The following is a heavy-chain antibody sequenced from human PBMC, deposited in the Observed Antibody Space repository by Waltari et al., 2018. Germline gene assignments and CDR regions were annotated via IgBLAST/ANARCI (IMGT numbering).Heavy chain of an antibody. D-gene: IGHD3-10*01. J-gene: IGHJ6*02. CDR2: NNQWGST. CDR1: GGSFSGYF. V-gene: IGHV4-34*01. Sequence: QEQLQQWGAGLLKPSETLSLTCAVYGGSFSGYFWSWIRQPPGKGLEWIGKNNQWGSTNINPALKRRVTISVDTSKNQFSLKLSSVTAADTAVYYCARATGGYYYGLGIFGARMDVWGQGTTVSVSS. CDR3: ARATGGYYYGLGIFGARMDV.